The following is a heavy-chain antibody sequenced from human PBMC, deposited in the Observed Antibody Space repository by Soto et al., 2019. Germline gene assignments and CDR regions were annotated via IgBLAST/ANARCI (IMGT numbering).Heavy chain of an antibody. CDR2: IKQDGSEK. Sequence: GGSLRLSCAASGFTFSSYWMSWVRQAPGKGLEWVANIKQDGSEKYYVDSVKGRFTISRDNAKNSLYLQMNSLRAEDTAVYYCARDQGHYDLNVDYYYYYMDVWGKGTTVTVSS. V-gene: IGHV3-7*01. CDR1: GFTFSSYW. D-gene: IGHD3-3*01. J-gene: IGHJ6*03. CDR3: ARDQGHYDLNVDYYYYYMDV.